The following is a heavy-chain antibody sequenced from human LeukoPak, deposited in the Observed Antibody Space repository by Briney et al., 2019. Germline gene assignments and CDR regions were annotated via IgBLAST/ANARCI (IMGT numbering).Heavy chain of an antibody. CDR2: INWNGGST. D-gene: IGHD3-22*01. CDR3: ARVYYYDSSGYSGY. V-gene: IGHV3-20*04. Sequence: GGSLRLSCAASGFTFDDYGMSWVRQAPGKGLQWVSGINWNGGSTGYADSVKGRFTISRDNAKNSLYLQMNSLRAEDTAVYYCARVYYYDSSGYSGYWGQGTLVTVSS. J-gene: IGHJ4*02. CDR1: GFTFDDYG.